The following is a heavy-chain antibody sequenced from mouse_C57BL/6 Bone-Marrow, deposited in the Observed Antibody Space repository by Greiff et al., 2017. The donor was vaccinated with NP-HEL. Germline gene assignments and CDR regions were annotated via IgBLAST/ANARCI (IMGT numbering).Heavy chain of an antibody. J-gene: IGHJ2*01. V-gene: IGHV3-6*01. CDR2: ISYDGSN. Sequence: DVKLQESGPGLVKPSQSLSLTCSVTGYSITSGYYWNWIRQFPGNKLEWMGYISYDGSNNYNPSLKNRISITRDTSKNQFFLKLNSVTTEDTATYYCARERGYDEYYFDYWGQGTTLTVSS. CDR1: GYSITSGYY. D-gene: IGHD2-2*01. CDR3: ARERGYDEYYFDY.